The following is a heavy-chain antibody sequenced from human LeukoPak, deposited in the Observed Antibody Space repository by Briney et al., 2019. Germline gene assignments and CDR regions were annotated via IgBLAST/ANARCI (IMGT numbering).Heavy chain of an antibody. CDR1: GFTFSSYG. Sequence: GGSLRLSCAASGFTFSSYGMHWVRQAPGKGLEWVAVIWYDGSNKYYADSVKGRFTISRDNSKNTLYLQMNSLRAEDTAVYYCARQTYYYDSSGYYRPNYYYYGMDVWGQGTTVTVSS. J-gene: IGHJ6*02. CDR2: IWYDGSNK. D-gene: IGHD3-22*01. V-gene: IGHV3-33*01. CDR3: ARQTYYYDSSGYYRPNYYYYGMDV.